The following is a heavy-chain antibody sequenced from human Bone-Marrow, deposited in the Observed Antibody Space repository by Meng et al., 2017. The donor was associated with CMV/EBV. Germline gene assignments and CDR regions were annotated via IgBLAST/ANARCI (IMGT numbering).Heavy chain of an antibody. Sequence: SGYTFTGYYMHWVRQAPGQGLEWMGWINPNSGGTNYAQKFRGRVTMTRDTSISTAYMELSRLRSDDTAVYYCARGIVVVVAAKGWFDPWGQGTLVTVSS. CDR2: INPNSGGT. V-gene: IGHV1-2*02. CDR1: GYTFTGYY. J-gene: IGHJ5*02. CDR3: ARGIVVVVAAKGWFDP. D-gene: IGHD2-15*01.